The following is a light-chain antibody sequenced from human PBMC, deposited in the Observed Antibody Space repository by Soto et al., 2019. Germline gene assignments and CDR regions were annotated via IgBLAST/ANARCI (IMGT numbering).Light chain of an antibody. CDR2: DVS. J-gene: IGLJ2*01. Sequence: QSALTQPASASGSPGQSITISCTGTSSDVGGSKYVSWYQQPPGKAPRLIIYDVSDRPSGVAYRFSGSKSGNTASLTISGLQAEDEADYYCCSYTVINTVVFGVGTKVTVL. CDR1: SSDVGGSKY. CDR3: CSYTVINTVV. V-gene: IGLV2-14*01.